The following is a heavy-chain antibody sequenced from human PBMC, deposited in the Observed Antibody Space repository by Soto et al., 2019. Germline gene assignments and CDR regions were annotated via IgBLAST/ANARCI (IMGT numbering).Heavy chain of an antibody. J-gene: IGHJ4*02. CDR1: GYTFSSYV. D-gene: IGHD6-19*01. CDR3: ARAGAYSSGWPFDY. V-gene: IGHV1-18*01. Sequence: ASVKVSCKASGYTFSSYVISWVRQAPGQGLEWMGWISAQNGDTNYPQKLQGRVTMTTHTPTSTAYMELRSLRSDDTAVYYCARAGAYSSGWPFDYWGQGTLVTVSS. CDR2: ISAQNGDT.